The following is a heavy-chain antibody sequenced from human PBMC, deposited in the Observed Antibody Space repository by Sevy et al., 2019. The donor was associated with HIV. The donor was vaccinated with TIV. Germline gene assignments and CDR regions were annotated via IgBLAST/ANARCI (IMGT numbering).Heavy chain of an antibody. J-gene: IGHJ4*02. CDR2: MWFDGSNT. V-gene: IGHV3-33*01. Sequence: GGSLRLSCAASGFTFSTYGMHWVRQAPGKGLERVAVMWFDGSNTYYADSVKGRFTISRDIAKNTLHLQMNSLRAEDTAVYYCARDLEFYDYGDYGPAFMPDYWCQGTLVTVSS. D-gene: IGHD4-17*01. CDR1: GFTFSTYG. CDR3: ARDLEFYDYGDYGPAFMPDY.